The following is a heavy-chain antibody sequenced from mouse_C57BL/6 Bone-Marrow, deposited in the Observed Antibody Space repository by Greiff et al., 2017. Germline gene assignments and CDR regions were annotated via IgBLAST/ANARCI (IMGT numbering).Heavy chain of an antibody. CDR2: ISDGGSYT. V-gene: IGHV5-4*01. J-gene: IGHJ3*01. Sequence: EVQGVESGGGLVKPGGSLKLSCAASGFTFSSYAMSWVRQTPEKRLEWVATISDGGSYTYYPDNVKGRFTISRDNAKNNLYLQMSHLKSEDTAMYYCARGGSGYYWFAYWGQGTLVTVSA. CDR1: GFTFSSYA. CDR3: ARGGSGYYWFAY. D-gene: IGHD2-3*01.